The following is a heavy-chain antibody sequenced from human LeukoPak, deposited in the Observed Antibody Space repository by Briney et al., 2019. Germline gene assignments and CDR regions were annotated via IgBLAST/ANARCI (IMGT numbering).Heavy chain of an antibody. CDR1: GGSFSAYY. CDR2: ISHRGST. V-gene: IGHV4-34*01. J-gene: IGHJ4*02. CDR3: ATYRGRDYYWGLDY. D-gene: IGHD3-22*01. Sequence: PSETLSLTCGVYGGSFSAYYWSWIRQPPGKGLEWIGGISHRGSTNYNPSLKSRVTISLDTSKNQFSLKLSSVTAADTAVYYCATYRGRDYYWGLDYWDQGTLVTVSS.